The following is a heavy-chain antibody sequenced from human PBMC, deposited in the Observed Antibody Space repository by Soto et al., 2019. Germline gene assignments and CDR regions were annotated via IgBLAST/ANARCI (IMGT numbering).Heavy chain of an antibody. CDR2: IYYSGST. D-gene: IGHD6-13*01. J-gene: IGHJ6*02. CDR1: GGAIKRRNDY. V-gene: IGHV4-39*07. CDR3: ASSNIPAAGFYYYGMDV. Sequence: PSSTFSLSCTGSGGAIKRRNDYWCCIRHPPGKGLEWIGSIYYSGSTYYNPSLKSRVTISVDTSKNQFSLKLSSVTAADTAVYYCASSNIPAAGFYYYGMDVWGRGTTVT.